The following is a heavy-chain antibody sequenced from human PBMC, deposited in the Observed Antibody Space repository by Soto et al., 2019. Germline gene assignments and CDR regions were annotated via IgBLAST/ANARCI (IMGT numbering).Heavy chain of an antibody. D-gene: IGHD1-7*01. V-gene: IGHV1-69*13. CDR2: IIPISGTA. CDR3: ASETGTTLWHDAFDI. CDR1: GGTFSSYA. Sequence: SVKVSCKASGGTFSSYAISWVRQAPRQGLEWMGGIIPISGTANYAQKFQGRVTITADESTSTAYMELSSLRSEDTAVYYCASETGTTLWHDAFDIWGQGTMVTVSS. J-gene: IGHJ3*02.